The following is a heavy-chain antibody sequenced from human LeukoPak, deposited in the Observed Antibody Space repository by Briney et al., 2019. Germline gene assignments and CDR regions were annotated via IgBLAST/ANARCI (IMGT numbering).Heavy chain of an antibody. V-gene: IGHV4-34*01. J-gene: IGHJ4*02. CDR1: GGSFGGYY. CDR2: INHSGST. D-gene: IGHD3-22*01. Sequence: SETLSLTCAVYGGSFGGYYWSWIRQPPGKGLEWIGEINHSGSTNYNPSLKSRVTISVDTSKNQFSLKLSSVTAADTAVYYCARALRLATYYYDSSGPLNDYWGQGTLVTVSS. CDR3: ARALRLATYYYDSSGPLNDY.